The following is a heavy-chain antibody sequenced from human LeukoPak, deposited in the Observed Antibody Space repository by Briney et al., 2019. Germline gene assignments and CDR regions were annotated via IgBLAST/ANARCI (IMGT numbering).Heavy chain of an antibody. CDR1: GGSISSSSYY. Sequence: SETLSLTCTVSGGSISSSSYYWGWIRQPPGKGLEWIGSIYYSGSTYYNPSLKSRVTISVDTSKNQFSLKLSSMTAADTAVYYCARELYGDYVLYYFDYWGQGTLVTVSS. V-gene: IGHV4-39*02. CDR2: IYYSGST. D-gene: IGHD4-17*01. CDR3: ARELYGDYVLYYFDY. J-gene: IGHJ4*02.